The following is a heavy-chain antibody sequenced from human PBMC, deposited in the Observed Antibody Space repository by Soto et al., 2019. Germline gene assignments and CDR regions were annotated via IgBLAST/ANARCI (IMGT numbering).Heavy chain of an antibody. V-gene: IGHV1-2*02. CDR2: IYPDSGGT. Sequence: QVQLVQSGAEVKKPGASVKVSCRTSGYTFSGFYIHWVRQAPGQGLESMGWIYPDSGGTDYAQKFQGRVTMTRDTSISTAYMELSRLRSDETAVYYCTVTGVSEVDYWGQGTLVTVSS. CDR3: TVTGVSEVDY. D-gene: IGHD6-19*01. CDR1: GYTFSGFY. J-gene: IGHJ4*02.